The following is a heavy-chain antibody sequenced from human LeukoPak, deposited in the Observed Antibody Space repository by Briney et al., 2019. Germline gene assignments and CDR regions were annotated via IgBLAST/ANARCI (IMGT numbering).Heavy chain of an antibody. CDR3: ASLTYCSSTSCYVFSDY. CDR1: GGSFSGYY. V-gene: IGHV4-34*01. J-gene: IGHJ4*02. D-gene: IGHD2-2*01. CDR2: INHSGST. Sequence: PSETLSLTCAVYGGSFSGYYWSWIRQPPGKGLEWIGEINHSGSTIYNPSLKSRVTISVDTSKNQFSLKLSSVTAADTAVYYCASLTYCSSTSCYVFSDYWGQGTLVTVSS.